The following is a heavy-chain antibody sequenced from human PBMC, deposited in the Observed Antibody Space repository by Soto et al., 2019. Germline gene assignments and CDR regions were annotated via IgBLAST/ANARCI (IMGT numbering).Heavy chain of an antibody. J-gene: IGHJ6*02. CDR1: GGSISSYY. V-gene: IGHV4-59*01. Sequence: SETLSLTCTVSGGSISSYYWSWIRQPPGKGLEWIGYIYYSGSTNYNPSLKSRVTISVDTSKNQFSLKLSSVTAADTAVYYCARGGDFWSGYPPYYYYGMDVWGQGTTVTVSS. CDR3: ARGGDFWSGYPPYYYYGMDV. D-gene: IGHD3-3*01. CDR2: IYYSGST.